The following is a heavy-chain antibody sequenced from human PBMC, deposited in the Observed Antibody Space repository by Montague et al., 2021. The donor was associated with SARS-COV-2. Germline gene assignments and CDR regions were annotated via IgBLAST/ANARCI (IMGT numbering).Heavy chain of an antibody. Sequence: SLRLSCAASGFIIRNYWMSWVRQAPGKGLEWVANIHQDGGAKDYVDSVKGRFTISRDNAKNRLYLEMNSLRVEDSAIYYCARNELWGQGTLVTVSS. CDR2: IHQDGGAK. V-gene: IGHV3-7*01. CDR3: ARNEL. J-gene: IGHJ4*02. CDR1: GFIIRNYW.